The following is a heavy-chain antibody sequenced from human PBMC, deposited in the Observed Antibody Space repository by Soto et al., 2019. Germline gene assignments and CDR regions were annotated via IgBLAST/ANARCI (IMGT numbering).Heavy chain of an antibody. J-gene: IGHJ4*02. CDR2: IKQDGSEK. Sequence: EVQLMESGGGLVQPGGSLRLSCAASGFSFGASWMAWVRQAPGKGLEWVADIKQDGSEKNYVDSVKGRVTISRDNAKNSLYLQLNSLRAGDPAVYYCARDPCYGAIDYWGLGTLVTVSS. CDR3: ARDPCYGAIDY. V-gene: IGHV3-7*01. D-gene: IGHD2-2*01. CDR1: GFSFGASW.